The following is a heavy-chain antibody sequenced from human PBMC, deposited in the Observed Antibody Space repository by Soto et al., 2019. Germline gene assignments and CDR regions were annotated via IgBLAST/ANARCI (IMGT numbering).Heavy chain of an antibody. CDR3: AREQRDSFDN. CDR2: ISISSNNI. V-gene: IGHV3-21*01. Sequence: PGGSLRLSCVGSGFSFSIYSMSWVRQAPGKGLEWVSSISISSNNIYYADSVKGRFTISRDNANNSLYLQMNGLRVEDTAVYYCAREQRDSFDNWGQGTLVTVSS. CDR1: GFSFSIYS. J-gene: IGHJ4*02.